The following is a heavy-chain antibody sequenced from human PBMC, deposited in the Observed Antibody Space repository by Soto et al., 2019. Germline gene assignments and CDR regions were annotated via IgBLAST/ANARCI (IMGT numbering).Heavy chain of an antibody. CDR3: ARDHWAQQLVPDYFDY. Sequence: QVQLVQSGDEVKKPGASVKVSCKASGYTFTSYGISWVRQAPGQGLEGMGWISAYNGNTNYAQKLHGSVTMTTDTSTSTAYIELRSLRSDATSVYYCARDHWAQQLVPDYFDYWGQGTLVTV. CDR1: GYTFTSYG. CDR2: ISAYNGNT. D-gene: IGHD6-13*01. V-gene: IGHV1-18*01. J-gene: IGHJ4*02.